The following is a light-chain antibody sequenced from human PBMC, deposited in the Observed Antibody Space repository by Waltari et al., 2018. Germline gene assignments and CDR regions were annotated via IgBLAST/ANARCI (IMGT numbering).Light chain of an antibody. CDR3: QVWDSGTGV. CDR2: RDT. Sequence: SYDLTQPLSVSVALGQTARITCGGNNIGRKNVHWDQQKPGQAPLLVIYRDTNRPSGIPERFSGSNLGNTATLTISRVQDGDEGDYYCQVWDSGTGVFGGGTKLTVL. J-gene: IGLJ3*02. CDR1: NIGRKN. V-gene: IGLV3-9*01.